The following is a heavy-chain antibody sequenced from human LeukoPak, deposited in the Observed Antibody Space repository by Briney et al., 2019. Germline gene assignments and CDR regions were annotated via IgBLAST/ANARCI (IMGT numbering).Heavy chain of an antibody. Sequence: GGSLRLSCAASGFTFSSYAMSWVRQAPGKGLEWVAVISGGGSGTYYADSVRGRFTISRDNSKNTVYLQMNSLRAEDTAVYYCAKEFLELGVYYYYGMDVWGQGTTVTVS. CDR2: ISGGGSGT. D-gene: IGHD1-7*01. CDR3: AKEFLELGVYYYYGMDV. CDR1: GFTFSSYA. J-gene: IGHJ6*02. V-gene: IGHV3-23*01.